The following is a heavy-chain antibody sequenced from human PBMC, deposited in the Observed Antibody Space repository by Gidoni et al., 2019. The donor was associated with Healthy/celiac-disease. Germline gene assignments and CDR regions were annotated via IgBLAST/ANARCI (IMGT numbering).Heavy chain of an antibody. Sequence: QVQLVQSGAEVKKPGASVKVSCKAHGSTFTGYYMHWVRQAPGQGLEWMGWINPNSGGTNYAQKFQGWVTMTRDTSISTAYMELSRLRSDDTAVYYCARGTGYGQLANFDYWGQGTLVTVSS. D-gene: IGHD6-6*01. CDR1: GSTFTGYY. CDR2: INPNSGGT. V-gene: IGHV1-2*04. J-gene: IGHJ4*02. CDR3: ARGTGYGQLANFDY.